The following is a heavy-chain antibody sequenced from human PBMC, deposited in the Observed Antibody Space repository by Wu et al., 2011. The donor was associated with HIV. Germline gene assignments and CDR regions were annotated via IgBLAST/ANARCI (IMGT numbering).Heavy chain of an antibody. Sequence: QVQVVQSGPEVKKPGSSVKVSCKVSGGTFSSYGIDWVRQAPGQRFEWMGRIIPMFGTANYAQKFQGRVTMTTDTSTSTVDMELRNLRSDDTAVYYCARDPTGYCNGRNCFPANNMDVWGKGTTVTVSS. CDR2: IIPMFGTA. CDR3: ARDPTGYCNGRNCFPANNMDV. J-gene: IGHJ6*03. CDR1: GGTFSSYG. V-gene: IGHV1-69*05. D-gene: IGHD2-15*01.